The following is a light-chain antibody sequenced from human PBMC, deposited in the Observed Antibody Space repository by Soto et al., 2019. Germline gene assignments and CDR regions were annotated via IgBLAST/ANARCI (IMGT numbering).Light chain of an antibody. CDR3: GTWDTSLGAAV. CDR2: DNN. V-gene: IGLV1-51*01. J-gene: IGLJ2*01. CDR1: SSNIGNNY. Sequence: QAVVTQPPSVSAAPGQKVTISCSGSSSNIGNNYVSWYQQLPGTAPKLLIYDNNKRPSGIPDRFSGSKSGTSATLGISGLQTGDEADYYCGTWDTSLGAAVFGGGTKLTVL.